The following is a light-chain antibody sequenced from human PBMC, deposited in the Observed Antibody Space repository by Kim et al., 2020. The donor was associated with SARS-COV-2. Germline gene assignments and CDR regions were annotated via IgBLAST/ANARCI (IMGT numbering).Light chain of an antibody. Sequence: DIQMTQSPSSLSASVGDRVTITCRASQAIRNDLSWFQHKQGKAPKRLISAAATLQGGVPSTFSGSGSGTEFTLTISSLQPEDFATYYCLQYNSYPQTFGQGTKLEI. CDR1: QAIRND. CDR2: AAA. CDR3: LQYNSYPQT. V-gene: IGKV1-17*01. J-gene: IGKJ2*01.